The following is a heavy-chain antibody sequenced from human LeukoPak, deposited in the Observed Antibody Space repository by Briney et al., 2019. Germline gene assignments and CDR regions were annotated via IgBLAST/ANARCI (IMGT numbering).Heavy chain of an antibody. CDR2: ISAYNGNT. CDR3: ARGVGYSGYELYGMDV. D-gene: IGHD5-12*01. J-gene: IGHJ6*02. Sequence: ASVKVSCKASGYTFTSYGISWVRQAPGQGLEWMGWISAYNGNTNYAQKLQGRVTMTTDTSTSTAYVELRSLRSDDTAVYYCARGVGYSGYELYGMDVWGQGTTVTVSS. V-gene: IGHV1-18*01. CDR1: GYTFTSYG.